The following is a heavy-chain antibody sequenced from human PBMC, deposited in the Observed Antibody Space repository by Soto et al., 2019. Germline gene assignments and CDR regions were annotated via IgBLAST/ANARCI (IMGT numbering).Heavy chain of an antibody. CDR2: ISWNSGSI. J-gene: IGHJ3*02. V-gene: IGHV3-9*01. CDR3: AKSYVEWLGAFDI. Sequence: EVQLVESGGGLVQPGRSLRLSCAASGFTFDDYAMHWVRQAPGKGLEWVSGISWNSGSIGYADSVKGRFTISRDNAKNSLYLQMNSLRAEDTALYYCAKSYVEWLGAFDIWGQGTMVTVSS. CDR1: GFTFDDYA. D-gene: IGHD3-3*01.